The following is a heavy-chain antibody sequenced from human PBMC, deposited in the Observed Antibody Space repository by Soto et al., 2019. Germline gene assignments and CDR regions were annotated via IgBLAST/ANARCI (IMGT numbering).Heavy chain of an antibody. CDR1: GLSLRTTGVG. V-gene: IGHV2-5*02. Sequence: QVTLKESGPTLVKPTQTLTLTCTVSGLSLRTTGVGVGWVRQPPGKALEWLALLYWDDDQRYSPSLRSRLTIAKGSSDKQVVLTVTNMDTVDTATYYCVQSRCGGDCLEIYSSHAYNGLDVWGQGTTVTVSS. CDR2: LYWDDDQ. D-gene: IGHD2-21*02. J-gene: IGHJ6*02. CDR3: VQSRCGGDCLEIYSSHAYNGLDV.